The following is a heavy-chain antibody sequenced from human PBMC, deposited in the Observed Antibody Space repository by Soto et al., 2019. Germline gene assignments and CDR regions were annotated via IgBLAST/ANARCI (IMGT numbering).Heavy chain of an antibody. CDR2: INAGNGNT. D-gene: IGHD3-22*01. CDR3: ARDYYDVLWSEFADY. CDR1: GYTFTSYA. Sequence: GASVKVSCKASGYTFTSYAMHWVRQAPGQRLEWMGWINAGNGNTKYSQKFQGRVTITRDTSASTAYMELSSLRSEDTAVYYCARDYYDVLWSEFADYWGQGTLVTVSS. J-gene: IGHJ4*02. V-gene: IGHV1-3*01.